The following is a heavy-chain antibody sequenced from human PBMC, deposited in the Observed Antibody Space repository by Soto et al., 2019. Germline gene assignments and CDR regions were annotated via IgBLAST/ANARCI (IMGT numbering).Heavy chain of an antibody. V-gene: IGHV1-69*13. J-gene: IGHJ6*02. D-gene: IGHD2-2*02. CDR2: IIPIFGTA. CDR3: ARDLGRGYCSSTSCYRKFSGMDV. Sequence: EASVKVSCKASGGTFSSYAISWVRQAPGQGLEWMGGIIPIFGTANYAQKFQGRVTITADESTSTAYMELSSLRSEDTAVYYCARDLGRGYCSSTSCYRKFSGMDVWGQGTTVTVSS. CDR1: GGTFSSYA.